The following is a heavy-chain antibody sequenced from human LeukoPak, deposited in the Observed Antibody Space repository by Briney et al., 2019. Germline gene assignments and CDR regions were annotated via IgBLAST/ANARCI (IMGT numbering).Heavy chain of an antibody. Sequence: ASVKVSCKASGYTFTGYYMHWVRQAPGQGLEWMGWINPNSGGTNYAQKFQGWVTMARDTSTSTVYMELSSLRSEDTAVYYCARDLTQHIVVVTGGTAWDYWGQGTLVTVSS. CDR1: GYTFTGYY. V-gene: IGHV1-2*04. CDR2: INPNSGGT. D-gene: IGHD2-21*02. CDR3: ARDLTQHIVVVTGGTAWDY. J-gene: IGHJ4*02.